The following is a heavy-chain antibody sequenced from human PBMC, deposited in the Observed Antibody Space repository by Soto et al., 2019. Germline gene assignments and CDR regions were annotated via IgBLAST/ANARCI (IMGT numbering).Heavy chain of an antibody. D-gene: IGHD3-22*01. CDR1: GGSISSGDYY. CDR3: ARAGYYDSSGPPG. CDR2: IYYSGST. V-gene: IGHV4-30-4*01. Sequence: SETLSLTCTVSGGSISSGDYYWSWIRQPPGKGLEWIGYIYYSGSTYYNPSLKSRVTISVDTSKNQFSLKLSSVTAADTAVYYCARAGYYDSSGPPGWGQGTLVTVSS. J-gene: IGHJ4*02.